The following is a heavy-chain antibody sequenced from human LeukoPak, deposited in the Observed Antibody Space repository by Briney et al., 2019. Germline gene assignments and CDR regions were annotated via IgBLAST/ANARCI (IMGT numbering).Heavy chain of an antibody. CDR2: ISSSSSYI. J-gene: IGHJ4*02. CDR3: ARVDYGDYGFDY. Sequence: GGSLRLSCAASGFTFSSYSMNWVRQAPGTGLEWVSSISSSSSYIYYADSVKGRFTISRDNAKNSLYLQMNSLRAEDTAVYYCARVDYGDYGFDYWGQGTLVTVSS. V-gene: IGHV3-21*01. D-gene: IGHD4-17*01. CDR1: GFTFSSYS.